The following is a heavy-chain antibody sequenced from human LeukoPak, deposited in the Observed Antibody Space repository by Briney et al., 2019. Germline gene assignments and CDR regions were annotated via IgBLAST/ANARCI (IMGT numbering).Heavy chain of an antibody. CDR3: AKDLWFGELSSATMDV. CDR1: GFTFSSYG. V-gene: IGHV3-30*02. CDR2: IRYDGSNK. D-gene: IGHD3-10*01. J-gene: IGHJ6*04. Sequence: GGSLRLSCAASGFTFSSYGMHWVRQAPGKRLEGVAFIRYDGSNKYYADSVKGRFTISRDNSKNTLYLQMNSLRAEDTAVYYCAKDLWFGELSSATMDVWGKGTTVTISA.